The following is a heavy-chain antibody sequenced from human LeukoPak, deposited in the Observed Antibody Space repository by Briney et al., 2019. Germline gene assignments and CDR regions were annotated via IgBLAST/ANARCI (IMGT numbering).Heavy chain of an antibody. CDR1: GVIVSSNC. Sequence: PGGSLRLSCAASGVIVSSNCMNWVRQAPGKGLEWVSFIGAGSNYINYADSVKGRFTISRDNAENSLYLQMNSLRVEDTAIYYCARDRSSSERAYDIWGQGTMVTVS. V-gene: IGHV3-21*01. D-gene: IGHD6-13*01. CDR3: ARDRSSSERAYDI. J-gene: IGHJ3*02. CDR2: IGAGSNYI.